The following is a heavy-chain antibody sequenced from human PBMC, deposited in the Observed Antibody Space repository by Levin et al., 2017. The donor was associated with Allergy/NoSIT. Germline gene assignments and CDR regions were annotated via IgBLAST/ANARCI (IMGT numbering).Heavy chain of an antibody. V-gene: IGHV1-69*01. D-gene: IGHD6-19*01. CDR1: GGTFSSYA. Sequence: KISCKASGGTFSSYAISWVRQAPGQGLEWMGGIIPIFGTANYAQKFQGRVTITADESTSTAYMELSSLRSEDTAVYYCARRAYSSGWYYFDYWGQGTLVTVSS. J-gene: IGHJ4*02. CDR3: ARRAYSSGWYYFDY. CDR2: IIPIFGTA.